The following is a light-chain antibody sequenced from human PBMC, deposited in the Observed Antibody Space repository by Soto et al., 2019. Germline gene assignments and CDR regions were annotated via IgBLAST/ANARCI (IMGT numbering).Light chain of an antibody. Sequence: EIVLTQSPGTLSLSPGERATLSCRASQSVSSYLAWYQQKPGQPPRLLIYDASNRATGIPARFSGSGSGTDFTLTISSLEPEDFAVYYCQQYNRWPLTFGGGTKVDIK. V-gene: IGKV3-11*01. CDR1: QSVSSY. CDR3: QQYNRWPLT. J-gene: IGKJ4*01. CDR2: DAS.